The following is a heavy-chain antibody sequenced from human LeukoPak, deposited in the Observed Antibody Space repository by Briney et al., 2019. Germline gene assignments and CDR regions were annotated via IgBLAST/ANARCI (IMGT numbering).Heavy chain of an antibody. CDR3: ARALTTLTYEGY. V-gene: IGHV3-21*01. D-gene: IGHD1-1*01. Sequence: GGSLRLSCAASGFTFSSYTMHWIRQAPGKGLEWVSSISGSNSYIFYADSVKGRFTVSRNNAKDSLYLQMNSLRAEDTAVYYCARALTTLTYEGYWGQGTLVTVSS. J-gene: IGHJ4*02. CDR2: ISGSNSYI. CDR1: GFTFSSYT.